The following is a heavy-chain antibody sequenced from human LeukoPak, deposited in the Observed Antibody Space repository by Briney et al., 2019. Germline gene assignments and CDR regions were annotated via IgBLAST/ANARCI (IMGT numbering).Heavy chain of an antibody. CDR2: IKQDGSEK. J-gene: IGHJ4*02. CDR3: ARDTGGGYSCYDC. D-gene: IGHD5-18*01. Sequence: PGGSLRLSCAASGFTFSSYWMTWIRQAPGKGPEWVANIKQDGSEKYYVDSVKGRFTISRDNAKNSLYLQMNSLRAEDTAVYYCARDTGGGYSCYDCWGQGTLVTVSS. V-gene: IGHV3-7*01. CDR1: GFTFSSYW.